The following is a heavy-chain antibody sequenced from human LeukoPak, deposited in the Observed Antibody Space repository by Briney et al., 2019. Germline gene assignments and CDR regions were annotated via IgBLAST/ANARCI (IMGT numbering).Heavy chain of an antibody. D-gene: IGHD3-16*01. CDR2: ISGGGGST. CDR3: VRYKITFGGFDY. V-gene: IGHV3-23*01. Sequence: PGGSLRLSCAASGFTFISYAMNWVRQAPGKGPEWVSAISGGGGSTYYADSVKGRFTISRDNSKNTLYLQVNSLRAEDTAEYYCVRYKITFGGFDYWGQGTLVTVSS. J-gene: IGHJ4*02. CDR1: GFTFISYA.